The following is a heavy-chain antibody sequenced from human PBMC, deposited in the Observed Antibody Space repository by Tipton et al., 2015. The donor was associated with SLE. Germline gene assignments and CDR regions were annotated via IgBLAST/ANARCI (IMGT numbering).Heavy chain of an antibody. V-gene: IGHV4-30-2*01. CDR2: IYHTGST. Sequence: TLSLTCTVSGGSISRGGYIWSWIRQPPGKGLEWIGYIYHTGSTHFNPSLKSRVTISMDKSKNQVSLNLTYMTAADTAVYFCASDYGERLFEYWGQGAQVTVS. J-gene: IGHJ4*02. CDR3: ASDYGERLFEY. CDR1: GGSISRGGYI. D-gene: IGHD4-17*01.